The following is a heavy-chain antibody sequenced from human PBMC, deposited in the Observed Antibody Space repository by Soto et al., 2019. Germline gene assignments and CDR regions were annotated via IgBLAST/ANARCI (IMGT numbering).Heavy chain of an antibody. D-gene: IGHD2-21*01. CDR3: ARVPRGVVARTPKAFDI. CDR1: GYSFASYY. J-gene: IGHJ3*02. CDR2: IYPGDSET. V-gene: IGHV5-51*01. Sequence: EMQLVQSGAEVKKPGESLKISCRGCGYSFASYYIGWVRQMPGKGLELMGIIYPGDSETRYSPSFQGQVTISADRYINTAHLQWSSLKASDAAMYYCARVPRGVVARTPKAFDIWGQGTMVTVSS.